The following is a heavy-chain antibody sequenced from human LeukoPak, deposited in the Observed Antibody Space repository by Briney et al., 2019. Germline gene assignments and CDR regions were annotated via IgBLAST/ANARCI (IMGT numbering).Heavy chain of an antibody. J-gene: IGHJ4*02. CDR3: ARGAEVDFDY. CDR1: GFTVSSNY. CDR2: IYSGGST. Sequence: SGGSLRLSCAASGFTVSSNYMSWVRQAPGKGLEWVSVIYSGGSTYYADSVKGRFTISRDNAKNSLYLQMNSLRAEDTAVYYCARGAEVDFDYWGREPWSPSPQ. V-gene: IGHV3-53*01.